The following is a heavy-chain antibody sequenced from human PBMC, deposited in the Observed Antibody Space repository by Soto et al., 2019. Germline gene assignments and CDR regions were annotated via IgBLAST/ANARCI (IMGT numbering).Heavy chain of an antibody. CDR3: ARDIAKPNNWFDP. V-gene: IGHV4-31*03. CDR1: GGSISSGGYY. CDR2: IYYSGST. J-gene: IGHJ5*02. Sequence: QVQLQESGPGLVKPSQTLSLTCSVSGGSISSGGYYWSWIRQHPGKGLEWIGYIYYSGSTYYNPSLKSRVTISVDTSKNQFSLKLSYVTAADTAMYYCARDIAKPNNWFDPWGQGTLVTVFS.